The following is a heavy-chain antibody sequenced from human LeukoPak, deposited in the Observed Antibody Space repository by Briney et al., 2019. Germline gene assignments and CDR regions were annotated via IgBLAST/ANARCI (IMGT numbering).Heavy chain of an antibody. D-gene: IGHD4-17*01. V-gene: IGHV4-59*12. CDR1: GGSISGYY. CDR2: VFYTGTT. J-gene: IGHJ4*02. Sequence: PSETLSLTCTVSGGSISGYYWNWIRQPPGKGLEWIGHVFYTGTTKYHPSLMSRMAISVDTSSNQFSLKLRSVTAADTAVYYCARGITVTTTSDHLDFWGQGTLVTVPS. CDR3: ARGITVTTTSDHLDF.